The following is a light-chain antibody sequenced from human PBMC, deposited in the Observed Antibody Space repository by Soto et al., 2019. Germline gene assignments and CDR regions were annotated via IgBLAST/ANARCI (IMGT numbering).Light chain of an antibody. CDR3: GTWDSRLSVVV. CDR1: NSNIGNNY. V-gene: IGLV1-51*01. Sequence: QSVLTQPPSVSAAPRQKVTISCSGSNSNIGNNYVSWYQQLPGTAPKVLIYDNDKRPSGIPDRFSGSKSGTSATLGITGLQSGDEADYYCGTWDSRLSVVVFGGGTKLTVL. J-gene: IGLJ2*01. CDR2: DND.